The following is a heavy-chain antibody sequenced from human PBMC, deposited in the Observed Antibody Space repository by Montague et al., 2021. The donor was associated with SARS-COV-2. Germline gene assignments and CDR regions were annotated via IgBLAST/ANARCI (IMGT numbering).Heavy chain of an antibody. CDR1: GGSISSSNYY. J-gene: IGHJ6*02. V-gene: IGHV4-39*07. CDR2: MYYSGST. Sequence: SETLSLTCTVSGGSISSSNYYWGWIRQPPGKGLEWIGNMYYSGSTYYNPSRKSRVTISIDTSKNQFSLKLSSVTAADTAVYYCARDDIVLQGVTKGMDDWGQGTTVTVSS. D-gene: IGHD3-10*01. CDR3: ARDDIVLQGVTKGMDD.